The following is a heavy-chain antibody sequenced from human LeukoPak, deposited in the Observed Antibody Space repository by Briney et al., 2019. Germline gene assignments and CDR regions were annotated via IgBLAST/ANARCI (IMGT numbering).Heavy chain of an antibody. Sequence: ASVKLSCKPSGYTFTSYGISCVRQAPGQGLEWMGWISYYNDNTNYAQKLQGRVTMTTDTSTSTAYMELRSLRSDDTAVYYCARVGEVVTAAFDIWGQGTMVTVSS. CDR1: GYTFTSYG. J-gene: IGHJ3*02. CDR2: ISYYNDNT. CDR3: ARVGEVVTAAFDI. D-gene: IGHD2-21*02. V-gene: IGHV1-18*01.